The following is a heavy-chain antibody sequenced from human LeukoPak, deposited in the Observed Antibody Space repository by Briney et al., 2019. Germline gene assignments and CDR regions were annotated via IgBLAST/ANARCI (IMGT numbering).Heavy chain of an antibody. Sequence: GGSLRLSCAASGFTFSSYAMSWVRQAPGKGLEWVSAISGSGGSTYYADSVKGRFTISRDNSKYTLYLQMNSLRAEDTAVYYCAKDFYGDQRVDYWGQGTLGTVSS. D-gene: IGHD4-17*01. CDR3: AKDFYGDQRVDY. J-gene: IGHJ4*02. CDR2: ISGSGGST. V-gene: IGHV3-23*01. CDR1: GFTFSSYA.